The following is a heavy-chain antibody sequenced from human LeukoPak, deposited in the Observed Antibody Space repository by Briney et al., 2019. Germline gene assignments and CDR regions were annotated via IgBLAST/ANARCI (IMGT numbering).Heavy chain of an antibody. D-gene: IGHD3-22*01. CDR2: ISGSGDNT. Sequence: EGSLSLSCAASGFTFSSYAMSWVRQAPGKGLEWVSGISGSGDNTYYADSVKGRFTISRDNSKNTLYVQVNSLGTEDTAAYYCAKGSYYDSSGSFYFDYWGQGTLVTVSS. CDR3: AKGSYYDSSGSFYFDY. J-gene: IGHJ4*02. CDR1: GFTFSSYA. V-gene: IGHV3-23*01.